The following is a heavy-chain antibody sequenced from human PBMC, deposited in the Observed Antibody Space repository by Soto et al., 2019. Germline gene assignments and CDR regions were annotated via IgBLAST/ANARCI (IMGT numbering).Heavy chain of an antibody. CDR2: FRTGGDDATT. CDR3: AKKANSGPGSQYFDN. V-gene: IGHV3-23*01. Sequence: GGCMRLSCAASGCTFSSYSMSWVRHAPGKGLEWVSGFRTGGDDATTYYADYVKGRFTISRDNSKNMLFLQMNSLRAEDTAIYYCAKKANSGPGSQYFDNWGQGTLVTVSS. D-gene: IGHD3-10*01. J-gene: IGHJ4*02. CDR1: GCTFSSYS.